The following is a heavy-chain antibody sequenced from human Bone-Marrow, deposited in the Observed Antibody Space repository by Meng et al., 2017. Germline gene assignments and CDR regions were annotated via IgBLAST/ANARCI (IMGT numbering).Heavy chain of an antibody. J-gene: IGHJ4*02. CDR2: ISAYSVKT. CDR1: GYTFPSYG. Sequence: QVQLVQSGPEVKKPGASVKVSCTASGYTFPSYGISWVQQAPGQGLEWMGWISAYSVKTNSAQKFRGRVTMTTDTSTSTAYMELRSLRFDDTAVYYCARDQGSGWYPVDYWGQGTLVTVSS. CDR3: ARDQGSGWYPVDY. V-gene: IGHV1-18*01. D-gene: IGHD6-19*01.